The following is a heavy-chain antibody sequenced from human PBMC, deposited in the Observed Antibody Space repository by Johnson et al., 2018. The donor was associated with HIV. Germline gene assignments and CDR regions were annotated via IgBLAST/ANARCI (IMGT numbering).Heavy chain of an antibody. CDR2: ISWDGGST. J-gene: IGHJ3*02. CDR3: ASYSSSDAFDI. CDR1: GLTFDDNT. V-gene: IGHV3-43*01. D-gene: IGHD6-6*01. Sequence: EVQLVESGGGLVQPGGSLRLSCAASGLTFDDNTMHWVRQAPGKGLEWVSLISWDGGSTYYADSVKGRFTISRDNSKNSLYLQMNSLRAEDTAVYYCASYSSSDAFDIWGQGTMVTVSS.